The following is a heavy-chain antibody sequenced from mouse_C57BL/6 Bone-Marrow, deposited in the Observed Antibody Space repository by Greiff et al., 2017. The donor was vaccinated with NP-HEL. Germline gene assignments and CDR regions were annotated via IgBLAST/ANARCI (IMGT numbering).Heavy chain of an antibody. CDR1: GYAFSSSW. Sequence: VQLQQSGPELVKPGASVKISCKASGYAFSSSWMNWVKQRPGQGLAWIGRLYPGDGATNYNGKFKGKATLTADKSSSTAYMQLSSLTSEDSAVYFCARFLYYGSSYDVDYWGQGTSVTVSS. V-gene: IGHV1-82*01. CDR3: ARFLYYGSSYDVDY. J-gene: IGHJ4*01. D-gene: IGHD1-1*01. CDR2: LYPGDGAT.